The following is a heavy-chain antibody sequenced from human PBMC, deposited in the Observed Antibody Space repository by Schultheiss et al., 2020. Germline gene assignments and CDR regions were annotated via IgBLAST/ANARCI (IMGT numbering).Heavy chain of an antibody. D-gene: IGHD1-1*01. V-gene: IGHV3-21*01. CDR1: GFTFSDYT. CDR3: VRLEMQLAFWYFDL. CDR2: ISDSGSHI. J-gene: IGHJ2*01. Sequence: GGSLRLSCAASGFTFSDYTINWVRQAPGTGLEWVASISDSGSHIFYSESVKGRFTISRDNTKKSLYLQLNSVRAEDSAVYYCVRLEMQLAFWYFDLWGRGTRVTVSS.